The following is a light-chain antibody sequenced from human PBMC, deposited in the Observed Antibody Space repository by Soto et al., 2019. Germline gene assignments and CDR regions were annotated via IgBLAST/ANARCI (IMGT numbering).Light chain of an antibody. CDR2: DVS. Sequence: QSALTPPRSVSGSPGQSVTISCTGTSSDVGGYNYVSWYQQHPGKAPKLMIYDVSKRPSGVPDRFSGSKSGNTASLTISGLQADDEAYDYCCSYAGSSWVFGGGTKLTVL. J-gene: IGLJ2*01. CDR3: CSYAGSSWV. CDR1: SSDVGGYNY. V-gene: IGLV2-11*01.